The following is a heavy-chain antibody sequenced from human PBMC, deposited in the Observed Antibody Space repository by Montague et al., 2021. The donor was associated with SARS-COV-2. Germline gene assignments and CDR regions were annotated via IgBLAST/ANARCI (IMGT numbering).Heavy chain of an antibody. V-gene: IGHV6-1*01. D-gene: IGHD6-19*01. Sequence: CAISRDSVSSNSAAWNWIRQSPSRGLEWLGRTYYRSKWYYEYAVSLKSRITINPDTSKNQFSLQVKSMTPEDTAVYYCALAVAGRGGYDYWGQGTLVTVSS. J-gene: IGHJ4*02. CDR2: TYYRSKWYY. CDR3: ALAVAGRGGYDY. CDR1: RDSVSSNSAA.